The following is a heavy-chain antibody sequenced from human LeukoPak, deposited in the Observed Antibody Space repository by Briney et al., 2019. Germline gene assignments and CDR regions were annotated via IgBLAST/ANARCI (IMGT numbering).Heavy chain of an antibody. CDR3: ARDGTGTVDFDS. D-gene: IGHD1-7*01. CDR1: GFTFSRYW. J-gene: IGHJ4*02. V-gene: IGHV3-74*01. Sequence: GGSLRLSCAASGFTFSRYWMHWVRQAPGKGLVWVSQIYFDGRSTRYADSVKGRSTISRDNAKNTLHLQMNSLRAEDTAVYYCARDGTGTVDFDSWGQGTLVTVSS. CDR2: IYFDGRST.